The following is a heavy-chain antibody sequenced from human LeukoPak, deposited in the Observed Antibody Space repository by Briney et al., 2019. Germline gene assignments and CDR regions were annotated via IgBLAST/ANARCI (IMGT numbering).Heavy chain of an antibody. CDR2: ISSDGANT. V-gene: IGHV3-74*01. Sequence: GGSLRLSCAASGFTFSTYWMHWVRQAPGTGLVWVSRISSDGANTDYADSVKGRFSISRDNAKNTLYLQMNSLRAEDTAVYYCARVYYYYYMDVWGEGTTVAVSS. CDR3: ARVYYYYYMDV. J-gene: IGHJ6*03. CDR1: GFTFSTYW.